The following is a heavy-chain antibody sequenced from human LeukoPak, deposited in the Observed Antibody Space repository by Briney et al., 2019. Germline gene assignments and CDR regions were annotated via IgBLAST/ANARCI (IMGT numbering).Heavy chain of an antibody. CDR3: ARHSPYGGPFDY. CDR2: IYYSGST. Sequence: PSDTLSLPCTVSGGSISSSRYYWGWIRQPPAKGLEWIVSIYYSGSTYYNPSLKSRVTISVDTSKNQFSLKLSSVTAADTAVYYCARHSPYGGPFDYWGQGTLVTVSS. V-gene: IGHV4-39*01. D-gene: IGHD4-23*01. CDR1: GGSISSSRYY. J-gene: IGHJ4*02.